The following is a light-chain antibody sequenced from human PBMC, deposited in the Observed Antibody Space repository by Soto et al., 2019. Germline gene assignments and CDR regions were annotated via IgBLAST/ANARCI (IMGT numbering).Light chain of an antibody. CDR1: QSVSSN. CDR2: GAS. CDR3: QQYNDWPLT. V-gene: IGKV3-15*01. Sequence: EIVMTQSPATLSVSPGERATLSCRASQSVSSNLAWYQQKPGQVPRLLIYGASTRASGIPARVSGSGSGTEFTLTISSLQSEDFAVYYCQQYNDWPLTFGGGTNVEIK. J-gene: IGKJ4*01.